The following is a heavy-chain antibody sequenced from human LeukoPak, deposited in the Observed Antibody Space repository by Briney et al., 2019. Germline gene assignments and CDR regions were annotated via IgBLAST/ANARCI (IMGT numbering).Heavy chain of an antibody. V-gene: IGHV4-38-2*02. CDR2: VYHTGST. D-gene: IGHD2-15*01. CDR1: GYSISRDCY. Sequence: SETLSLTCIVSGYSISRDCYWGWIRPPPGKGLGWIGSVYHTGSTYYNPSLKSRVTISADTSKNQFSLKLSSVTAADTAVHYRARDCSGGSCRHDYWGQGTLVTVSS. CDR3: ARDCSGGSCRHDY. J-gene: IGHJ4*02.